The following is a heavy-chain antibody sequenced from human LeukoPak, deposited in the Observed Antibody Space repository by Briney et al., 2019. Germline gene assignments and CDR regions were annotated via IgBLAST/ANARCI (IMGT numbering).Heavy chain of an antibody. CDR2: IRYDGSNK. Sequence: GGSLRLSCAASGFTFSSYGMHWVRQAPGKGLEWVAFIRYDGSNKYYGDSVEGRFIISRDNSKNTVYVQMNSLRPEDTAVYFCAKGRSSTTSLAAFDIWGQGTVVTVSS. CDR1: GFTFSSYG. D-gene: IGHD2-2*01. CDR3: AKGRSSTTSLAAFDI. J-gene: IGHJ3*02. V-gene: IGHV3-30*02.